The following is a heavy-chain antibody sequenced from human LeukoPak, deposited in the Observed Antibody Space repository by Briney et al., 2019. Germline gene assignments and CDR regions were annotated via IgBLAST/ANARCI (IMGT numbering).Heavy chain of an antibody. CDR2: MYYSVNT. V-gene: IGHV4-34*01. CDR1: GGSLRGYY. D-gene: IGHD6-13*01. Sequence: SETLSRTCAVYGGSLRGYYWTWIRQPPGKGLEWIGSMYYSVNTYYNPSLKSRVTISVDTSKNQFSLNLISVTAADTAVYYCARTLAAAISGFDPWGQGTRVTVSS. CDR3: ARTLAAAISGFDP. J-gene: IGHJ5*02.